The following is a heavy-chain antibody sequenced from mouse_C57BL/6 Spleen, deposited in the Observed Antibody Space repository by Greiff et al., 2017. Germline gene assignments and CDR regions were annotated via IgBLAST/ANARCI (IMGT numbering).Heavy chain of an antibody. CDR3: ARLSGTGYAMDY. CDR2: IWSGGST. J-gene: IGHJ4*01. Sequence: VKLVESGPGLVQPSQSLSITCTVSGFSLTSYGVHWVRQSPGKGLEWLGVIWSGGSTDYNAAFISRLSISKDNSKSQVFFKMNSLQADDTAIYYCARLSGTGYAMDYWGQGTSVTVSS. CDR1: GFSLTSYG. D-gene: IGHD4-1*01. V-gene: IGHV2-2*01.